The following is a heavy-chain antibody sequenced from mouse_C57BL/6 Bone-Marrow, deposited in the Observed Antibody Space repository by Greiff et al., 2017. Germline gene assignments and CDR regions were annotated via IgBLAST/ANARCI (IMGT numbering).Heavy chain of an antibody. V-gene: IGHV1-54*01. Sequence: QVQLKESGAELVRPGTSVKVSCKASGYAFTNYLIEWVKQRPGQGLEWIGVINPGSGGTNYNEKFKGKATLTADKSSSTAYMQLSSLTSEDSAVYFCARQGYNGSSYGGVDYWGQGTTLTVSS. D-gene: IGHD1-1*01. CDR1: GYAFTNYL. CDR2: INPGSGGT. J-gene: IGHJ2*01. CDR3: ARQGYNGSSYGGVDY.